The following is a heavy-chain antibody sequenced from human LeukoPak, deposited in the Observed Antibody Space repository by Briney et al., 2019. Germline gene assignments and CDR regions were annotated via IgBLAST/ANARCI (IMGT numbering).Heavy chain of an antibody. Sequence: PGGSLRLSCAASGFNFSSFLMHLVRQDPGKGLEWVAVIRYGGISKYYADSVKGRVTIPRENSKNTLYLQMYSLRAVDTAVYSFAKDLSDYYYYRDVWGKG. V-gene: IGHV3-30*02. J-gene: IGHJ6*03. CDR1: GFNFSSFL. D-gene: IGHD2/OR15-2a*01. CDR2: IRYGGISK. CDR3: AKDLSDYYYYRDV.